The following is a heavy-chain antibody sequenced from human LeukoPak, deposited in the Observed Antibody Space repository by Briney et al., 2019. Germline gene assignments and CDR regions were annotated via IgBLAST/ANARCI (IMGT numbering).Heavy chain of an antibody. J-gene: IGHJ6*03. D-gene: IGHD3-3*01. CDR3: ARGVSDYDFCRGSPVYYYYYFIVV. CDR2: MNPNTGNT. Sequence: ASVKVSCKASGYTFTSYDINWVRRSTGQGLEWMGWMNPNTGNTGYAQKFQGRVTMTRNTSISTAYMELSSLRSEDTAVYYCARGVSDYDFCRGSPVYYYYYFIVVWGQGTTVTVSS. CDR1: GYTFTSYD. V-gene: IGHV1-8*01.